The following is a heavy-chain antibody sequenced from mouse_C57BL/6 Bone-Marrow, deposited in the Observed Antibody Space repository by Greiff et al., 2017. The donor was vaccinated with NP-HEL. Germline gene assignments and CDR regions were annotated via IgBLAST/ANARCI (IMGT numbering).Heavy chain of an antibody. CDR2: INPYNGDT. J-gene: IGHJ4*01. Sequence: VQLQQSGPELVKPGYSVKISCKASGYSFTGYFMNWVMQSHGKSLEWIGRINPYNGDTFYNQKFKGKATLTVDKSSSTAHMELRSLTSEDSAVYYCARYGYYDAMDYWGQGTSVTVSS. D-gene: IGHD2-2*01. CDR3: ARYGYYDAMDY. V-gene: IGHV1-20*01. CDR1: GYSFTGYF.